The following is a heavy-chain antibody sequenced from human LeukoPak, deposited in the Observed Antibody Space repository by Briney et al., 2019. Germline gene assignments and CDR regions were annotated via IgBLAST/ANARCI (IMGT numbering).Heavy chain of an antibody. Sequence: PSETLSLTCAVYGGSFSGYYWSWIRQPPGKGLEWIGEINHSGSTNYNPSLKSRVTISVDTSKNQFSLKLSSVTAADTAVYYCARHRRSSSWYGHWFDPWGQGTLVTVSS. CDR3: ARHRRSSSWYGHWFDP. D-gene: IGHD6-13*01. CDR2: INHSGST. J-gene: IGHJ5*02. CDR1: GGSFSGYY. V-gene: IGHV4-34*01.